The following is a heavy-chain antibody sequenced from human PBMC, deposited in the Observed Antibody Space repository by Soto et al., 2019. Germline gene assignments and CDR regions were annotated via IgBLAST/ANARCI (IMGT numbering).Heavy chain of an antibody. CDR3: ARDPGTATFES. V-gene: IGHV3-11*05. Sequence: QVQLVESGGGLVKPGGSLKLTCTTSGFTFSDYSMSWIRQAPGKGLEWVSYISTTSTYTGYADSVKGRFTITRDNANNSLFLQVNSLRAEATAVYYCARDPGTATFESWGQGTLVTVSS. J-gene: IGHJ5*01. D-gene: IGHD1-1*01. CDR1: GFTFSDYS. CDR2: ISTTSTYT.